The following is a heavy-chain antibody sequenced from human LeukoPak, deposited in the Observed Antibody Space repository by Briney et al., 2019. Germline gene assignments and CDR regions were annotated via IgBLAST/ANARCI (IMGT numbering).Heavy chain of an antibody. CDR1: GGSISSYY. J-gene: IGHJ3*02. D-gene: IGHD5-24*01. V-gene: IGHV4-59*08. Sequence: PSETLSLTCTVSGGSISSYYWSWIRQAPGKGLEWIGYIYHSGTTSYNPSLKSRVTILVDTSKNQFSLKLSSVTAADTAVYYRARHERDASLDHALDIWGQGTVVTVSS. CDR2: IYHSGTT. CDR3: ARHERDASLDHALDI.